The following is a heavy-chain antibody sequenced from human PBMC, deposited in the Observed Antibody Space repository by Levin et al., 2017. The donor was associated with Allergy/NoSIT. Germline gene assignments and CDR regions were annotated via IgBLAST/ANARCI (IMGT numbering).Heavy chain of an antibody. V-gene: IGHV4-59*01. D-gene: IGHD2-2*01. CDR1: TDSISTSY. J-gene: IGHJ3*01. Sequence: SETLSLTCNVFTDSISTSYWSWIRQPPGKGLEWIGDIFHTGSTNYNPSLKSRVTISLDTSNDQFSLKLISVTAADTAVYYCAREGKGSNSRCDGGAFDLWGQGTLVTVSS. CDR2: IFHTGST. CDR3: AREGKGSNSRCDGGAFDL.